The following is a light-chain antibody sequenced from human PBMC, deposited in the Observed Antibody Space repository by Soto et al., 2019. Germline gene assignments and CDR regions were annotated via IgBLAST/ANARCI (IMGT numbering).Light chain of an antibody. CDR2: GAS. Sequence: ENVLTQSPGTPSFSPGGRATLSRRARRSVSSSYLAWYQQKPGQAPRLLIYGASSRATGIPDRFSGSGSGTDFTLTISRLEPEDFAVYYCQQYGSSPRGTFGQGTKV. V-gene: IGKV3-20*01. CDR1: RSVSSSY. CDR3: QQYGSSPRGT. J-gene: IGKJ1*01.